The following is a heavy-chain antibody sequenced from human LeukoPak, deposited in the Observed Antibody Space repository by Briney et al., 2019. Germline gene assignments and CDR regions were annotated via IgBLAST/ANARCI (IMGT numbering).Heavy chain of an antibody. Sequence: GGSLRLSCAASGFTFSRNAMSWVRQAPGKGLEWVSGVSGSGGTTSYADSVKGRFTISRDNSKNTLYLQMNSLRAEDTAVYYCARLPASSVVAFDYWGQGTLVTVSS. CDR2: VSGSGGTT. D-gene: IGHD2-2*01. J-gene: IGHJ4*02. CDR1: GFTFSRNA. V-gene: IGHV3-23*01. CDR3: ARLPASSVVAFDY.